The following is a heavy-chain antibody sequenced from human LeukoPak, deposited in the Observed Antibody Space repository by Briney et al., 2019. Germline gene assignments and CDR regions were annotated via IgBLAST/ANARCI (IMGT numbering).Heavy chain of an antibody. J-gene: IGHJ4*02. CDR2: ISWNSGSI. Sequence: PGRSLRLSCAASGFTFDDYAMHWVRQAPGKGLEWVSGISWNSGSIGYADSVKGRFTISRDNAKNSLYLQMNSLRAEDTALYYCAKDPPPWNYDPIFDYWGQGALVTVSS. CDR1: GFTFDDYA. CDR3: AKDPPPWNYDPIFDY. V-gene: IGHV3-9*01. D-gene: IGHD1-7*01.